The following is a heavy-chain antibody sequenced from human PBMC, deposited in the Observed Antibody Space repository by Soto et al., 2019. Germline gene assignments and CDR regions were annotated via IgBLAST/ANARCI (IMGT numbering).Heavy chain of an antibody. CDR1: GGTFSSYA. CDR2: IIPIFGTA. D-gene: IGHD5-12*01. V-gene: IGHV1-69*13. CDR3: ARAGRDGYALDY. Sequence: SVKVSCKASGGTFSSYAISWVRQAPGQGLEWMGGIIPIFGTANYAQKFQGRVTITADESTSTAYMELSSLRSEDTAVYYCARAGRDGYALDYWGQGTLVTVSS. J-gene: IGHJ4*02.